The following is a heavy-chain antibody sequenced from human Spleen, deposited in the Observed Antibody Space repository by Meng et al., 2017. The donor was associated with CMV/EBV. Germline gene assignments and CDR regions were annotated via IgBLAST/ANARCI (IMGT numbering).Heavy chain of an antibody. Sequence: GCYWGWIRQPPGKGLEWIGEINHSGSTNYNPSLKSRVTISVDTSKNQFSLKLSSVTAADTAVYYCARGSGAIVVVPAALTNWFDPWGQGTLVTVSS. V-gene: IGHV4-34*01. CDR2: INHSGST. D-gene: IGHD2-2*01. CDR1: GCY. CDR3: ARGSGAIVVVPAALTNWFDP. J-gene: IGHJ5*02.